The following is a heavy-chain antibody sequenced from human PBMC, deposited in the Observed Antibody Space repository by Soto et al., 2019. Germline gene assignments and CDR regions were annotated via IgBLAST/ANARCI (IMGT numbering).Heavy chain of an antibody. D-gene: IGHD7-27*01. Sequence: ASVKVSCKASGYTFKNNGITWVRQAPGQGLEWMGGINDNNGNTIYAQKFQDRVTISRDTSASTAYMELTSLRSEDTAVYYCARDTGDGTFDFWGQGTLVTVSS. V-gene: IGHV1-18*01. CDR2: INDNNGNT. J-gene: IGHJ4*02. CDR3: ARDTGDGTFDF. CDR1: GYTFKNNG.